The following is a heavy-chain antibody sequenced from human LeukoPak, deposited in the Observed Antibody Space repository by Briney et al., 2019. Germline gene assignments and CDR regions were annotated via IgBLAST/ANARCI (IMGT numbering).Heavy chain of an antibody. V-gene: IGHV3-7*04. Sequence: GGSLRLSCAASGFTFSNYAMYWVRQAPGKGLEWVANMNEYGSAIYYVDSVKGRFTISRDNAKNSLYLQMSSLRAEDTAVYFCARDSGSYRYFDYWGQGTLVTVSS. D-gene: IGHD3-10*01. CDR2: MNEYGSAI. J-gene: IGHJ4*02. CDR1: GFTFSNYA. CDR3: ARDSGSYRYFDY.